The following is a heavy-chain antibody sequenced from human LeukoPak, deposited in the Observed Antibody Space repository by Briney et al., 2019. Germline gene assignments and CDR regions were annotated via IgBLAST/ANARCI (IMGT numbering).Heavy chain of an antibody. CDR2: INTDGTVT. CDR3: ATKQWLAPPPDS. V-gene: IGHV3-74*01. CDR1: GFTFIKYW. Sequence: GGSLRLSCAASGFTFIKYWMLWVRQAPGKGLESVSRINTDGTVTTYADSVEGRFTVSIDNADNAMFLQMNSVRDEDTAVYYCATKQWLAPPPDSWGQGTPVTVSS. D-gene: IGHD6-19*01. J-gene: IGHJ4*02.